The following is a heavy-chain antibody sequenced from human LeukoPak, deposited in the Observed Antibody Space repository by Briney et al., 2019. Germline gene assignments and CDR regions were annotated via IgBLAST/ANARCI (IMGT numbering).Heavy chain of an antibody. J-gene: IGHJ4*02. CDR1: GGSISSSSYY. CDR2: IYTSGST. CDR3: ALSGGYSYGSDY. Sequence: SETLSLTCTVSGGSISSSSYYWSWIRQPAGKGLEWIGRIYTSGSTNYNPSLKSRVTMSVDTSKNQFSLKLSSVTAADTAVYYCALSGGYSYGSDYWGQGTLVTVSS. D-gene: IGHD5-18*01. V-gene: IGHV4-61*02.